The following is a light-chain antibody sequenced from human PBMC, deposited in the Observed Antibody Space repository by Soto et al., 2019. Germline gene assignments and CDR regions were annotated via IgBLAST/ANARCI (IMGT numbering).Light chain of an antibody. CDR3: QQYGSSPRT. V-gene: IGKV3-20*01. CDR1: QSVSSSY. J-gene: IGKJ1*01. CDR2: GAS. Sequence: EIVLTHSPGTLSLSPGERATLSCRASQSVSSSYLAWYQQKPGQAPRLLIYGASNRATGIPDRFSGSGSGTDFTLTISRLEPEDFAVYYCQQYGSSPRTFGQGTKVDI.